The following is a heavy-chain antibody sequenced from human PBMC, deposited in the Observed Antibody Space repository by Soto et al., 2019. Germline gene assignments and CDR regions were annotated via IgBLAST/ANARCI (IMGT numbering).Heavy chain of an antibody. CDR1: EFSLTTSGEG. CDR3: AHTRGGGNSALIDY. J-gene: IGHJ4*02. D-gene: IGHD1-1*01. CDR2: IYWDDDK. V-gene: IGHV2-5*02. Sequence: QITLKESGPTLVNPTQTLTLTCTFSEFSLTTSGEGMAWIRQPPGKALEWLAIIYWDDDKRYNPSLKSRLTVTKDTSKNQVVLTMTNMDPVDTATYYCAHTRGGGNSALIDYWGQGTLVSVSS.